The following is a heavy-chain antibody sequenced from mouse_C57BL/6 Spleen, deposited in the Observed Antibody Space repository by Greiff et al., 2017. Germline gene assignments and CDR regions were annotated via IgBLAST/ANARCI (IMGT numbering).Heavy chain of an antibody. CDR2: IYPRDGST. Sequence: VKLVESGPELVKPGASVKLSCKASGYTFTSYDINWVKQRPGQGLEWIGWIYPRDGSTKYNEKFKGKATLTVDTSSSTAYMELHSLTSEDSAVYFCAHKVYGYDAWFAYWGQGTLVTVAA. J-gene: IGHJ3*01. CDR1: GYTFTSYD. V-gene: IGHV1-85*01. CDR3: AHKVYGYDAWFAY. D-gene: IGHD2-2*01.